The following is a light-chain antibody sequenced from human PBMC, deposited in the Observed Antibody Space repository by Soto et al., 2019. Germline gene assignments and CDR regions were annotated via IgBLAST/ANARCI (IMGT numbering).Light chain of an antibody. J-gene: IGLJ1*01. V-gene: IGLV2-23*01. CDR1: TSDIGSYNL. Sequence: QSALTQPASVSGSPGQSITISCTGTTSDIGSYNLVSWYQQHPGKVPKIIIYEASKRPSGAPYRFSGSKSGNTASLTISGLQAEDEVDYYCCSYAGSSTWVFGTGTKLTVL. CDR2: EAS. CDR3: CSYAGSSTWV.